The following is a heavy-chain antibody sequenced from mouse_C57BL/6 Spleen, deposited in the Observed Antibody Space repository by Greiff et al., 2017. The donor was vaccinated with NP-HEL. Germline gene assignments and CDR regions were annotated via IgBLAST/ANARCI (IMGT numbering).Heavy chain of an antibody. CDR2: ISSGGSYT. CDR3: ARLYYDYDGYYCDY. CDR1: GFTFSSYG. Sequence: EVMLVESGGDLVKPGGSLKLSCAASGFTFSSYGMSWVRQTPDKRLEWVATISSGGSYTYYPDSVKGRFTISRDNAKNTLYLQMSSLKSEDTAMYYCARLYYDYDGYYCDYGGQGTTLTVSS. V-gene: IGHV5-6*01. J-gene: IGHJ2*01. D-gene: IGHD2-4*01.